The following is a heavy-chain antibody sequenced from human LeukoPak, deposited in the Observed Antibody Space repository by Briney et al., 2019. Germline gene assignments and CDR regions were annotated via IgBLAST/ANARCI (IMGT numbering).Heavy chain of an antibody. J-gene: IGHJ2*01. CDR2: IYYRGST. Sequence: SETLSLTCTVSGGSISSSSYYWAWIRQPPGKGLEWIGSIYYRGSTYYNPSLKSRVTISVDTSKNQFSLKLSSVAAADTAVYYCARFREWELLGYFDLWGRGTLVTVSS. CDR3: ARFREWELLGYFDL. V-gene: IGHV4-39*01. CDR1: GGSISSSSYY. D-gene: IGHD1-26*01.